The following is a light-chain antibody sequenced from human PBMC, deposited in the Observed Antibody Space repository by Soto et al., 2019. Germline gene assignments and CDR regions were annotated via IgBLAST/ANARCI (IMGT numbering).Light chain of an antibody. CDR1: QDISGW. Sequence: ILMTQSPPTLSASVGDRVIITCRASQDISGWLAWYQQKPGKDPKLLVFDASSLEEGVPSRFSGSGSGTEFTLTVSNLQSADFAAYYCQHYSTRSGVTFGGGTKVE. CDR3: QHYSTRSGVT. CDR2: DAS. V-gene: IGKV1-5*01. J-gene: IGKJ4*01.